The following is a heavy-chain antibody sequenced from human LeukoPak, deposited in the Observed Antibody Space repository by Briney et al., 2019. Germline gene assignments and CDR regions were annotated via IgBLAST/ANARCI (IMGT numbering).Heavy chain of an antibody. CDR3: ARWGYYDSSGYYPADPWYFDL. D-gene: IGHD3-22*01. J-gene: IGHJ2*01. CDR2: INPNSRGT. V-gene: IGHV1-2*02. Sequence: ASVRLSCKASGYTYTSYYINWVRQAPGQGLEWMGWINPNSRGTNCAQKFQGRVTMTRDTSISTAYMELSRLRSDDTAVYYCARWGYYDSSGYYPADPWYFDLWGRGTLGTVSS. CDR1: GYTYTSYY.